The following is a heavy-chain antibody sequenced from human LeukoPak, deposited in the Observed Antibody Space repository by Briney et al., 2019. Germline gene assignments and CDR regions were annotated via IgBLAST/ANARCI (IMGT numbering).Heavy chain of an antibody. CDR3: ARTDYDSSTNWFDP. CDR2: ISAYNGNT. V-gene: IGHV1-18*01. J-gene: IGHJ5*02. D-gene: IGHD3-22*01. Sequence: ASVKVSCKASGYTFTSYGISWVRQVPGQGLEWMGWISAYNGNTNYAQKLQGRVTMTTDTSTSTAYMELRSLRSDDTAVYYCARTDYDSSTNWFDPWGQGTLVTVSS. CDR1: GYTFTSYG.